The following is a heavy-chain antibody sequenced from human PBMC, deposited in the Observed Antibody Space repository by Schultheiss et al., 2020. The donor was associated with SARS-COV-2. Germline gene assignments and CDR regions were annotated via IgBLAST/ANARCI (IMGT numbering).Heavy chain of an antibody. CDR2: INHSGST. V-gene: IGHV4-39*07. CDR1: GGSISSSSYY. CDR3: ARVEAVAGTGPFDP. J-gene: IGHJ5*02. D-gene: IGHD6-19*01. Sequence: SETLSLTCAVSGGSISSSSYYWGWIRQPPGKGLEWIGEINHSGSTNYNPSLKSRVTISVDTSKNQFSLKLSSVTAADTAVYYCARVEAVAGTGPFDPWGQGTLVTVSS.